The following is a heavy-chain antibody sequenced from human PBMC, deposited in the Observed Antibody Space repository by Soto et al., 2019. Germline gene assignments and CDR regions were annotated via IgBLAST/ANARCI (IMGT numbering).Heavy chain of an antibody. Sequence: GGSLRLSSQSSGFTFKNYAMSWVRQAPGKGLEWVSGISDRGFFTYFAVSVKVRFTISRDTSKITLYLQMNCLRADDTAVYYCAKTSGHTSGYFGFWGQGTLVTVSS. D-gene: IGHD6-19*01. V-gene: IGHV3-23*01. CDR1: GFTFKNYA. CDR2: ISDRGFFT. J-gene: IGHJ4*02. CDR3: AKTSGHTSGYFGF.